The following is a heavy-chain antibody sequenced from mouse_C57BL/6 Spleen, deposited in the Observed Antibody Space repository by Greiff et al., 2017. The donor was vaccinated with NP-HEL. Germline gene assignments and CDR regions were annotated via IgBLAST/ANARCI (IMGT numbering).Heavy chain of an antibody. D-gene: IGHD1-1*01. CDR2: IYPRDGST. J-gene: IGHJ4*01. CDR3: ARYYYGSSGDYYAMDY. Sequence: VHLVESGPELVKPGASVKLSCKASGYTFTSYDINWVKQRPGQGLEWIGWIYPRDGSTKYNEKFKGKSTLTVDTSSSTAYMELHSLTSEESAVYFCARYYYGSSGDYYAMDYWGQGTSVTVSS. CDR1: GYTFTSYD. V-gene: IGHV1-85*01.